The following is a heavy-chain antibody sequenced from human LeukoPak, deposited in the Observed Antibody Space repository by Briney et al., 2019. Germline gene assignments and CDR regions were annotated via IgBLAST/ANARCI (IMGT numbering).Heavy chain of an antibody. Sequence: GGSLRLSCAASGFTFSNAWMSWVRQAPGKGLEWVGHVKSKIDGGTTDYAAPVKGRFTISRDDSKNTLYLQMNSLKIEDTGIYYCATEYALISLAGTFDYWGQGALVTISS. CDR3: ATEYALISLAGTFDY. V-gene: IGHV3-15*01. CDR2: VKSKIDGGTT. D-gene: IGHD6-19*01. J-gene: IGHJ4*02. CDR1: GFTFSNAW.